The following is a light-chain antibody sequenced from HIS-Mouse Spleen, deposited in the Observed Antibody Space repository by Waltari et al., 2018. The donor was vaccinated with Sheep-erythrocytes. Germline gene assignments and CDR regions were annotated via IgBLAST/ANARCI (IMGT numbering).Light chain of an antibody. CDR1: QSVSSY. CDR2: DAS. CDR3: QQRSNWPPT. V-gene: IGKV3-11*01. Sequence: EIVLTQSPATLSLSPGESATLSCRASQSVSSYLAWYQQKPGQAPRLPIYDASNRATGIPARFSGSGSGTDFTLTISSLEPEDFAVYYCQQRSNWPPTFGQGTKVEIK. J-gene: IGKJ1*01.